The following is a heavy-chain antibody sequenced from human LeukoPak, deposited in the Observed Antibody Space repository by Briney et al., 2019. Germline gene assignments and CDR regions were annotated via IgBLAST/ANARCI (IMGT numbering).Heavy chain of an antibody. J-gene: IGHJ4*02. D-gene: IGHD5-18*01. CDR1: GFTFSTFA. CDR3: ATYRQVLLPFES. CDR2: IFPSGGEI. V-gene: IGHV3-23*01. Sequence: GGSLRLSCAASGFTFSTFAMLWVRQPPGKGLEWVSSIFPSGGEIHYADSVRGRFTVSRDNSKSILSLQMNSLRAEDTAIYYCATYRQVLLPFESWGQGTLVTVSS.